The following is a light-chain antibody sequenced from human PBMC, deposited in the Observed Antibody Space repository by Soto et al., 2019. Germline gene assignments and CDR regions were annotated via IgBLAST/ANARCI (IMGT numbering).Light chain of an antibody. CDR2: DAS. V-gene: IGKV3-15*01. J-gene: IGKJ3*01. CDR3: QQYDNWPG. Sequence: IVMTQSPATLSVSPVERATLSCRASQSVGSSLAWYQQKPGQAPRLLIYDASTRATGIPARFSGVGSGTEFTLTISSLQSEDFAVYYCQQYDNWPGFGPGTKVDIK. CDR1: QSVGSS.